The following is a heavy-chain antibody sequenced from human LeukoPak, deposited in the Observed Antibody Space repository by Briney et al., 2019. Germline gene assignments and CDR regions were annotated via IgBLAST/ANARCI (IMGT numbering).Heavy chain of an antibody. D-gene: IGHD3-16*01. J-gene: IGHJ6*03. CDR2: IYTTGST. CDR3: ARGGHFFDI. CDR1: GGSISSYY. Sequence: SETPSLTCTVSGGSISSYYWSWLRQPAGKGLECLGVIYTTGSTNYNPSLKSRVTVSRDTSKNQFSLKLTSVTAADTAVYYCARGGHFFDIWGKGTTVTVSS. V-gene: IGHV4-4*07.